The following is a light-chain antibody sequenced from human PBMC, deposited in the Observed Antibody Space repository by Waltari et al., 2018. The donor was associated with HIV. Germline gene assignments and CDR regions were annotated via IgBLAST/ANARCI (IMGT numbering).Light chain of an antibody. Sequence: QSALTQPRSVSGSPGQSVTISCTATSLNVGGYNYVSWFQPHPGKAPKPIIYDVTQRPSGAPDRFSASKSGNTASLTISGLQAGDEADYFCCSYAGSYTWVFGTGTELTVL. CDR3: CSYAGSYTWV. J-gene: IGLJ3*02. V-gene: IGLV2-11*01. CDR1: SLNVGGYNY. CDR2: DVT.